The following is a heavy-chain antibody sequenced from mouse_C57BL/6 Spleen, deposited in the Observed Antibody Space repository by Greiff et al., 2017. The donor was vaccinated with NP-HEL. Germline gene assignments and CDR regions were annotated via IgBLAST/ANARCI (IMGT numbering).Heavy chain of an antibody. CDR3: ARGTGTFDY. Sequence: VQGVESGAELVKPGASVKMSCKASGYTFTSYWITWVKQRPGQGLEWIGDIYPGSGSTNYNEKFKSKATLTVDTSSSTAYMQLSSLTSEDSAVYYCARGTGTFDYWGQGTTLTVSS. CDR2: IYPGSGST. J-gene: IGHJ2*01. CDR1: GYTFTSYW. D-gene: IGHD4-1*01. V-gene: IGHV1-55*01.